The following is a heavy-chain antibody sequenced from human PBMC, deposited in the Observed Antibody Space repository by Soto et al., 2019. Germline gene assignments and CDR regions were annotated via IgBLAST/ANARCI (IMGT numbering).Heavy chain of an antibody. Sequence: ASVKVSCKVSGYTLTELSMHWVRQAPGKGLEWMGGFDPEDGETIYAQKFQGRVTMTEDTSTATAYMELSSLRSEDTAVYYCAIPLITIFVVVTGLRAFDIWSQGTMVTFSS. J-gene: IGHJ3*02. CDR2: FDPEDGET. CDR1: GYTLTELS. V-gene: IGHV1-24*01. CDR3: AIPLITIFVVVTGLRAFDI. D-gene: IGHD3-3*01.